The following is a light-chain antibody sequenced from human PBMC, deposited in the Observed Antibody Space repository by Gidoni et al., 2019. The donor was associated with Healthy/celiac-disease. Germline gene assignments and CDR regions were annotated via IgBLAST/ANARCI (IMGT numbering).Light chain of an antibody. Sequence: QSVLTQPPSASGTPGQRVTISCSGSSSNIGSNYVYWYQQLPGTAPKLLLYRNNQRPSGVPVRFSGSKSGTSASLALSGLRSADEAYYYCAAWDDSLRGYVFGTGTKVTVL. CDR3: AAWDDSLRGYV. J-gene: IGLJ1*01. V-gene: IGLV1-47*01. CDR1: SSNIGSNY. CDR2: RNN.